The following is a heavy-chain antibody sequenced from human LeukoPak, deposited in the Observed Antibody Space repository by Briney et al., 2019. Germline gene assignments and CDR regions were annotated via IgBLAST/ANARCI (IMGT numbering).Heavy chain of an antibody. CDR1: GGSISSSSYY. V-gene: IGHV4-39*07. CDR2: IYYSGST. J-gene: IGHJ3*02. CDR3: ARPSLYSGSRGAFDI. Sequence: PSETLSLTCTVSGGSISSSSYYWGWIRQPPGKGLEWIGSIYYSGSTYYNPSLKSRVTISVDTSKNQFSLKLSSVTAADTAVYYCARPSLYSGSRGAFDIWGQGTMVTVSS. D-gene: IGHD1-26*01.